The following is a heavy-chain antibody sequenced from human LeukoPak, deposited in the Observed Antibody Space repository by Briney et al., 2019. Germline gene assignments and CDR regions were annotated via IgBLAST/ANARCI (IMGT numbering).Heavy chain of an antibody. D-gene: IGHD6-13*01. Sequence: GESLKISCKGSGYSFTSYWIGWVRQMPGKGLEWMGIIYPGDSDTRYSPSFQGQVTISADKSISTAYLQWSSLKASDTAVYYCARQAPIAAAGTHYFDYWGQGTLVTVSS. J-gene: IGHJ4*02. CDR2: IYPGDSDT. CDR1: GYSFTSYW. V-gene: IGHV5-51*01. CDR3: ARQAPIAAAGTHYFDY.